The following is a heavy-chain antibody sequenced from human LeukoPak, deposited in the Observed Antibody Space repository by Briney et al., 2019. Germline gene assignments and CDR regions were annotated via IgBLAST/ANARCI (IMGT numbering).Heavy chain of an antibody. CDR2: VYYIGST. CDR3: HYDSDWGTIDY. CDR1: GDSVTSSRSY. V-gene: IGHV4-39*07. J-gene: IGHJ4*02. Sequence: SETLSLTCTVSGDSVTSSRSYWGWVRQPPGKGLEWIGSVYYIGSTHYNPSLKSRVSISVDTSKNQFSLKLTFVPAADTGVYYCHYDSDWGTIDYWGQGNLVTVSS. D-gene: IGHD3-16*01.